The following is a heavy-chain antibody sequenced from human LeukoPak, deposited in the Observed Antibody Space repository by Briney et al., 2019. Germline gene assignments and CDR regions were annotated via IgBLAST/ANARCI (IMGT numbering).Heavy chain of an antibody. CDR2: INQDGSER. D-gene: IGHD3-10*01. V-gene: IGHV3-7*03. CDR1: GFTFSSYW. Sequence: GGSLRLSCAASGFTFSSYWISWVRQAPGKGPEWVANINQDGSERYYVDSVRGRFTISRDNAKHSLYLQVNSLRTEDTAVYYCAISSTAGGGYWGQGTLVTVSS. J-gene: IGHJ4*02. CDR3: AISSTAGGGY.